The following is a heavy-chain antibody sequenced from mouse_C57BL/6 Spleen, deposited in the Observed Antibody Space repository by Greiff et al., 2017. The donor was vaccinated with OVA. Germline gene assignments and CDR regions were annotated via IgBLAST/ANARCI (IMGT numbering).Heavy chain of an antibody. D-gene: IGHD2-10*01. CDR3: ARASYGNYPYAMDY. V-gene: IGHV1-26*01. CDR2: INPNNGGT. CDR1: GYTFTDYY. Sequence: VQLQQSGPELVKPGASVKISCKASGYTFTDYYMNWVKQSHGKSLEWIGDINPNNGGTSYNQKFKGKATLTVDKSSSTAYMELRSLPSEDSAVYYCARASYGNYPYAMDYWGQGTSVTVSS. J-gene: IGHJ4*01.